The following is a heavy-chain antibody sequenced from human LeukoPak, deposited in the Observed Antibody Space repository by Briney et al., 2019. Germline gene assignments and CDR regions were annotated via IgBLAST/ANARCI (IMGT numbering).Heavy chain of an antibody. CDR2: IYYSGST. J-gene: IGHJ4*02. Sequence: SETLSLTCTVSGGSISSYYWSWIRQPPGKGLEWIGYIYYSGSTNYNPSLKSRVTMSVDTSKNQFSLKLNSVTAADTAVHYCARSGTLTGYFYWGQGALVTVSS. V-gene: IGHV4-59*01. CDR1: GGSISSYY. CDR3: ARSGTLTGYFY. D-gene: IGHD3-9*01.